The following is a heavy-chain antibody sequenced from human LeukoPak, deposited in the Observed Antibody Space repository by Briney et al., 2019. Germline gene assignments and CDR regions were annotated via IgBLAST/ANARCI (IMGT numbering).Heavy chain of an antibody. J-gene: IGHJ5*02. CDR2: ISSASSYT. CDR3: ARGRGSYSHPAGYNWFDP. Sequence: PGGSLRLSCAASGFTFSDYYMSWIRQAPGKGLEWVSYISSASSYTSYADSVKGRFTISRDNAKNSLYLQMNSLRAEDTAVYYCARGRGSYSHPAGYNWFDPRGQGTLVTVSS. D-gene: IGHD1-26*01. V-gene: IGHV3-11*06. CDR1: GFTFSDYY.